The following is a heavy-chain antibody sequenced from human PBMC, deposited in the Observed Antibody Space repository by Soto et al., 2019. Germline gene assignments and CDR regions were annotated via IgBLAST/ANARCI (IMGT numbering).Heavy chain of an antibody. CDR1: GFTFSSYW. J-gene: IGHJ6*02. Sequence: EVQLVESGGGLVQPGGSLRLSCAASGFTFSSYWMSWVRQAPGKGLEWVANIKQDGSEKYYVDSVKGRFTISRDNAKNSLYLQMNSLRAEDTAVYYCARDHRQLAPPFSFYYYGMDVWGQGTTVTVSS. D-gene: IGHD6-6*01. CDR3: ARDHRQLAPPFSFYYYGMDV. CDR2: IKQDGSEK. V-gene: IGHV3-7*01.